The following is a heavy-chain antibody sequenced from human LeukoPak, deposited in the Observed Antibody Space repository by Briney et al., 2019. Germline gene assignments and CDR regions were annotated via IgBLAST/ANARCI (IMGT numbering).Heavy chain of an antibody. J-gene: IGHJ4*02. CDR1: GFTFSSYG. CDR2: IWYDGSNK. CDR3: ARGGRGYSYGYFGY. V-gene: IGHV3-33*01. Sequence: GGSLRLSCAASGFTFSSYGMHWVRQAPGKGLEWVAVIWYDGSNKYYADSVKGRFTISRDNSKNTLYLQMNSLRAEDTAVYYCARGGRGYSYGYFGYWGQGTLVTVSS. D-gene: IGHD5-18*01.